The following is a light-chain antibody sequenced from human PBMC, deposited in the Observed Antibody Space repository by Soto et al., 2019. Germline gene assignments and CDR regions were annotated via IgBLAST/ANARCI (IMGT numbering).Light chain of an antibody. Sequence: QSALTQPPSVSGAPGQRVTISCTGSGSNIGAGYDVHWYQQLPGTAPKLLIFANINRPSGVPDRFSGSKSGTSASLAITGLRAEDEADYYCQSYDSSPSGYVFGTGTKVT. CDR3: QSYDSSPSGYV. J-gene: IGLJ1*01. V-gene: IGLV1-40*01. CDR1: GSNIGAGYD. CDR2: ANI.